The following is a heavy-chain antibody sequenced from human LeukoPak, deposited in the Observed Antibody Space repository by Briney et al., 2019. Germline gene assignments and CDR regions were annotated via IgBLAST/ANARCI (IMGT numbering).Heavy chain of an antibody. CDR3: ARVLADSSSWYNYFDY. CDR2: TNPNSGGT. CDR1: GYTFTDYQ. V-gene: IGHV1-2*02. D-gene: IGHD6-13*01. Sequence: ASVKVSCKASGYTFTDYQMHWVRRAPGQGLEWMGWTNPNSGGTNYAQKFQGRVTMTRDTSISTAYMELSRLRSDDTAVYYCARVLADSSSWYNYFDYWGQGTLVTVSS. J-gene: IGHJ4*02.